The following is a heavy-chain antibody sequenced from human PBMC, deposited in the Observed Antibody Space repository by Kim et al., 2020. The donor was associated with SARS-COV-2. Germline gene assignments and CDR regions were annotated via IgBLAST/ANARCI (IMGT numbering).Heavy chain of an antibody. D-gene: IGHD3-10*01. Sequence: SETLSLTCTVSGSSISSGYYWGWIRQPPGKGLEWIGSIYHSGSTYYNPSLKSRVTISVDTSKNQFSLKLSSVTAADTAVYYCARVDLVRGVIPFDYWGQGTLVTVSS. CDR2: IYHSGST. J-gene: IGHJ4*02. V-gene: IGHV4-38-2*02. CDR1: GSSISSGYY. CDR3: ARVDLVRGVIPFDY.